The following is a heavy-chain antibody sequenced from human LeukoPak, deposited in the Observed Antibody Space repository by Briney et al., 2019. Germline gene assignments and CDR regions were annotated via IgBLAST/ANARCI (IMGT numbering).Heavy chain of an antibody. Sequence: PSETLSLTCTVSGDSSSRSSYYLAWIRQPPGRGLEWIGTLYYSGSTYYNPSLKSRVTISVDTSKNQFSLKLSSVTAADTAVFYCARGAYCGSASCYVTDWGQGTLVTVSS. V-gene: IGHV4-39*01. CDR2: LYYSGST. CDR3: ARGAYCGSASCYVTD. D-gene: IGHD2-2*01. J-gene: IGHJ4*02. CDR1: GDSSSRSSYY.